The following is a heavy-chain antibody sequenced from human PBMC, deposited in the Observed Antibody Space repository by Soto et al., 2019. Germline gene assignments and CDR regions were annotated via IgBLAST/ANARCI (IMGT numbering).Heavy chain of an antibody. J-gene: IGHJ2*01. V-gene: IGHV4-4*02. CDR1: GGAISNGDW. CDR3: ARTIRVQVAAAVHWYFDL. CDR2: IFHSGTT. D-gene: IGHD6-19*01. Sequence: QVQLQESGPGLVKPSGTLSLACDVSGGAISNGDWSSWVRQPPGKGLEWICEIFHSGTTTYNPSLKGRVTISVDKSNNRFSLRLSSVTAADTAMYFCARTIRVQVAAAVHWYFDLWGRGTLVTVSS.